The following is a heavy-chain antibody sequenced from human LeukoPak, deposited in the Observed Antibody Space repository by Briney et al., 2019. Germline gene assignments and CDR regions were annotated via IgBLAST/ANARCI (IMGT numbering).Heavy chain of an antibody. D-gene: IGHD1-26*01. Sequence: KPSETLSLTCTVSGGPISSSSYYWGWIRQPPGKGLEWIGSIYYSGSTYYNPSVKSRVTISADTSKNQFSLKLSSVTAADTAVYYCARRDSGSYDYWGQGTLVTVSS. CDR1: GGPISSSSYY. J-gene: IGHJ4*02. V-gene: IGHV4-39*01. CDR2: IYYSGST. CDR3: ARRDSGSYDY.